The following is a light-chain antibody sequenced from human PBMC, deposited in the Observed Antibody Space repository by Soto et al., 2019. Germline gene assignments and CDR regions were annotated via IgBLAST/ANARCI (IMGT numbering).Light chain of an antibody. CDR2: YIS. CDR3: QQHNQWPIT. CDR1: QSAGNF. Sequence: EIVMTQSPATLSVSAGETASLSCRASQSAGNFLAWYQQKPGQAPRLLIYYISTRATGIRARFSGSGSGTEFTLTINSLQSEDSAVYYCQQHNQWPITFGQGTRLEIK. V-gene: IGKV3D-15*01. J-gene: IGKJ5*01.